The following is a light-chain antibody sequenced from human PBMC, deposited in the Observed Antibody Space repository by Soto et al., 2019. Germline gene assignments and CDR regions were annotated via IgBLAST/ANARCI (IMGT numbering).Light chain of an antibody. CDR1: SSDVGGYNY. Sequence: QSALTQPASVSGSPGQSITISCTGTSSDVGGYNYVSWYQQHSGKAPKLMIYEVGNRPSGVSNRFSGSKSGNTASLTISGLQAEDEADYYCSSYTSSKTYVFGNGTRSP. CDR2: EVG. J-gene: IGLJ1*01. V-gene: IGLV2-14*01. CDR3: SSYTSSKTYV.